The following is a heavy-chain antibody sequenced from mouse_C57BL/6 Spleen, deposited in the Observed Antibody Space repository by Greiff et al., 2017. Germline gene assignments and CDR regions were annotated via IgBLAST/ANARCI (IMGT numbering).Heavy chain of an antibody. J-gene: IGHJ3*01. CDR1: GYAFSSYW. CDR3: AREDYYGSSSAWFAY. V-gene: IGHV1-80*01. CDR2: IYPGDGDT. D-gene: IGHD1-1*01. Sequence: QVQLQQSGAELVKPGASVKISCKASGYAFSSYWMNWVKQRPGKGLEWIVQIYPGDGDTNYNGKFKGKATLTADKSSSTAYMQLSSLTSEDSAVYFCAREDYYGSSSAWFAYWGQGTLVTVSA.